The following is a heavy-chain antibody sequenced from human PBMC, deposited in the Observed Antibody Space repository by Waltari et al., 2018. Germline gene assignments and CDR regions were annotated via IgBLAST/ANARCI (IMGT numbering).Heavy chain of an antibody. CDR3: AREYYYGSGSYYISYMDV. D-gene: IGHD3-10*01. Sequence: QVQLQESGPGLVKPSETLSLTCTVSGGSISSHYWSWIRQPPGQGLEWIGYIYYSGSTNYNPSLKSRVTISVDTSKNQFSLKLSSVTAADTAVYYCAREYYYGSGSYYISYMDVWGKGTTVTVSS. V-gene: IGHV4-59*11. CDR2: IYYSGST. CDR1: GGSISSHY. J-gene: IGHJ6*03.